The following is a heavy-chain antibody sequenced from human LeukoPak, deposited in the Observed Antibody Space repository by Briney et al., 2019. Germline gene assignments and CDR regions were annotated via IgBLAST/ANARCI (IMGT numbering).Heavy chain of an antibody. CDR3: ARLFGYSSSWYENWFDP. CDR2: IYYSGST. CDR1: GGSISSYY. Sequence: SETLSLTCTVSGGSISSYYWSWIRQPPGEGLEWIGYIYYSGSTNYNPSLKSRVTISVDTSKNQFSLKLSSVTAADTAVYYCARLFGYSSSWYENWFDPWGQGTLVTVSS. J-gene: IGHJ5*02. D-gene: IGHD6-13*01. V-gene: IGHV4-59*08.